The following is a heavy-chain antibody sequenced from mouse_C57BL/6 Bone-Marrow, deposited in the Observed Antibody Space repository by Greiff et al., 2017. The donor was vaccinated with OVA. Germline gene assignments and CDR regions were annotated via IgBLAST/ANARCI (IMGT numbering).Heavy chain of an antibody. CDR1: GYTFTSYW. CDR2: LDPSASST. CDR3: ARRRRYYAMDY. Sequence: VQLQQPGAELVKPGASVKLSCKASGYTFTSYWMQWVKQRPGQGLEWIGELDPSASSTNYNQNFTGNATLTVDPSSSPAYMQLSSLTSEDAAVYYCARRRRYYAMDYWGQGTAVTVSS. V-gene: IGHV1-50*01. J-gene: IGHJ4*01.